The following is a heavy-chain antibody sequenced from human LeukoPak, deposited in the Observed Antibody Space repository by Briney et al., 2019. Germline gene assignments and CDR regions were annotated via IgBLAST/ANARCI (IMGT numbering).Heavy chain of an antibody. V-gene: IGHV3-23*01. CDR3: AKDPTPYYYGSGSYWFY. CDR1: GFTFSSYA. CDR2: ISGSGGST. D-gene: IGHD3-10*01. Sequence: GGSLRLPCAASGFTFSSYAMSWVRQAPGKGLEWVSGISGSGGSTHYTDSVKGRFTISRDNSRNTLYLQMNSLRAEDTAVYYCAKDPTPYYYGSGSYWFYWGQGTLVTVSS. J-gene: IGHJ4*02.